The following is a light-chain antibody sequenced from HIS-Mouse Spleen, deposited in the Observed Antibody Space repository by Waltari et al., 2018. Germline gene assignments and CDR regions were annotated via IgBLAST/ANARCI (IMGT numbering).Light chain of an antibody. CDR3: VLYMGSGIWV. CDR2: STN. Sequence: QTVVTQEPSFSVSPGGTVTLTCGLSSGSVSTSYYPSWYQQTPGQAPRTLIYSTNTRSSGVPDRFSGSILGNKAALTSTGAQADDESDYYCVLYMGSGIWVFGGWTKLTVL. J-gene: IGLJ3*02. V-gene: IGLV8-61*01. CDR1: SGSVSTSYY.